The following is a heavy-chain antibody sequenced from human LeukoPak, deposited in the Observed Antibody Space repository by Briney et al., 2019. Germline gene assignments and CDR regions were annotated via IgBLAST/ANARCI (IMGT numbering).Heavy chain of an antibody. CDR2: ISSSSSYI. D-gene: IGHD5-12*01. CDR1: KFSVSSNY. J-gene: IGHJ4*02. Sequence: GGSLRLSCAASKFSVSSNYMTWVRQAPGKGLEWVSSISSSSSYIYYADSVKGRFTISRDNAKNSLYLQMNSLRAEDTAVYYYARESGYDSEFDYWGQGTLVTVSS. CDR3: ARESGYDSEFDY. V-gene: IGHV3-21*01.